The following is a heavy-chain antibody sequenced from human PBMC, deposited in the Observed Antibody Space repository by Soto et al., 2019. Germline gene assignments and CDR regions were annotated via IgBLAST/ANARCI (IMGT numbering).Heavy chain of an antibody. V-gene: IGHV4-30-2*02. Sequence: PSETLSLTCAVSGGSISSGGYSWSWIRQPPGKGLEWIGYIYQSGSTYYNPSLKSRVTISVDRSKNQFSLKLDSVTAADTAVYFCARDFAYFDSWGQGTLVTVSS. J-gene: IGHJ4*02. CDR2: IYQSGST. CDR1: GGSISSGGYS. CDR3: ARDFAYFDS. D-gene: IGHD3-3*01.